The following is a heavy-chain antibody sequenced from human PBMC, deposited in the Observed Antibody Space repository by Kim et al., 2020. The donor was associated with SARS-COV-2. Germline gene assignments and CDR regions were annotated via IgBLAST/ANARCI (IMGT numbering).Heavy chain of an antibody. Sequence: GGSLRLSCAASGFTFSSYWMSWVRQAPGKGLEWVANIKQDGSEKYYVDSVKGRFTISRDNAKNSLYLQMNSLRAEDTAVYYCARDNTSDRTLYYDSSGYNYWGQGTLVTVSS. CDR3: ARDNTSDRTLYYDSSGYNY. D-gene: IGHD3-22*01. J-gene: IGHJ4*02. CDR1: GFTFSSYW. CDR2: IKQDGSEK. V-gene: IGHV3-7*01.